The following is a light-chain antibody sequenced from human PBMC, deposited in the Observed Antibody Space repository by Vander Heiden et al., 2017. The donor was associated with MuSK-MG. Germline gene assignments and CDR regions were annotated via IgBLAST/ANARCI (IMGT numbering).Light chain of an antibody. J-gene: IGKJ1*01. CDR2: GAS. CDR3: QQHGSSPQT. Sequence: EIVLTQSPGTLSLSPGERATLSCRASQSVTSSYLAWYQQKPGQAPRLLIYGASNRATGIPDRFGGSGSGTDFTLTITRLEPEDFAVYYCQQHGSSPQTFGQGTKVEIK. CDR1: QSVTSSY. V-gene: IGKV3-20*01.